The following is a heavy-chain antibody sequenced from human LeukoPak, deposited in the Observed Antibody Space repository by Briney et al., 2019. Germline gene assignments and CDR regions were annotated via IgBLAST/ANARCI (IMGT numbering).Heavy chain of an antibody. CDR1: GFTVSSNY. CDR3: ARDRTSDYYYYGMDV. Sequence: PGGSLRLSCAASGFTVSSNYTSWVRQAPGKGLEWVSVIYSGGSTYYADSVKGRFTISRDNSKNTLYLQMNSLRAEDTAVYYCARDRTSDYYYYGMDVWGQGTTVTVSS. V-gene: IGHV3-66*01. D-gene: IGHD2-2*01. J-gene: IGHJ6*02. CDR2: IYSGGST.